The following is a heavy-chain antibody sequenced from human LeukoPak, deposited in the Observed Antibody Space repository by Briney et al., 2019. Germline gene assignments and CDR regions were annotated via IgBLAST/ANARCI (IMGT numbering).Heavy chain of an antibody. CDR2: ISSSGSTI. Sequence: GGSLRLSCAASGFTFSSYEMNWVRQAPGKGLEWVSYISSSGSTIYYADSVKGRFTISRDNAKNSLYLQMNSLRAEDTAVYYCARAFYGDYRSAYYYYGMDVWGQGTTVTVSS. CDR3: ARAFYGDYRSAYYYYGMDV. J-gene: IGHJ6*02. D-gene: IGHD4-17*01. V-gene: IGHV3-48*03. CDR1: GFTFSSYE.